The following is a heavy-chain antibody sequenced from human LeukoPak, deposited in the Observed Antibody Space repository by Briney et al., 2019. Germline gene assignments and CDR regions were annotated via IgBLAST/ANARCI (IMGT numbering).Heavy chain of an antibody. D-gene: IGHD3-10*01. CDR3: AREGSGRTAYNDGLDV. V-gene: IGHV3-53*01. CDR2: IRSGGST. CDR1: GFTVSSSY. J-gene: IGHJ3*01. Sequence: GGSLRLSCAASGFTVSSSYMTWVRQAPGEGLEWVSVIRSGGSTVYADSVKGRFTISRDNSKNTLYLQLNSLRAEDTAVYYCAREGSGRTAYNDGLDVWGQGTMVTVSS.